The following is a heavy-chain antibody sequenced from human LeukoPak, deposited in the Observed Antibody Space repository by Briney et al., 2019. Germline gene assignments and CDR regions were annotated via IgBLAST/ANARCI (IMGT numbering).Heavy chain of an antibody. Sequence: GASVKVSCKASGYTFTNYAMNWVRQAPGQGLEWMGWIYTNTGNPTYTQGFTGRFVFSLDTSVSTTYLQISNLKAEDTAVYYCARGIPVYGSSWSYYFDYWGQGTLVTVSS. D-gene: IGHD6-13*01. CDR1: GYTFTNYA. V-gene: IGHV7-4-1*02. J-gene: IGHJ4*02. CDR2: IYTNTGNP. CDR3: ARGIPVYGSSWSYYFDY.